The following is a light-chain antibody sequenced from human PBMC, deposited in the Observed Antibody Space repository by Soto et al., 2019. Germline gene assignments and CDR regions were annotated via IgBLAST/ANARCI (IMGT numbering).Light chain of an antibody. CDR1: QGISSH. Sequence: DIQMTQSPSSLSASVGDRVTITCRASQGISSHLAWYQQKPGKVPKVLIYAASTLHSGVPSRFSGSGSGTEFTLTISNVQPEDVATYYCQKYYSAPETFGQGTKVEIK. V-gene: IGKV1-27*01. CDR2: AAS. J-gene: IGKJ1*01. CDR3: QKYYSAPET.